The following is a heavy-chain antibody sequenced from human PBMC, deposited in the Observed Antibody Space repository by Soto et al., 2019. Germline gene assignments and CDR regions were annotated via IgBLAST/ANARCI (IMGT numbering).Heavy chain of an antibody. CDR3: VLEFLLSRFGP. Sequence: SSETLSLTCTVYGGSISNYYWTWVRQPPGKGLEWIGYVYYSGSTNYNPSLESRVTISIDASKNQFSLKMKSVTAADTAVYYCVLEFLLSRFGPWGQGDLVTGSS. D-gene: IGHD2-15*01. J-gene: IGHJ5*01. CDR1: GGSISNYY. V-gene: IGHV4-59*01. CDR2: VYYSGST.